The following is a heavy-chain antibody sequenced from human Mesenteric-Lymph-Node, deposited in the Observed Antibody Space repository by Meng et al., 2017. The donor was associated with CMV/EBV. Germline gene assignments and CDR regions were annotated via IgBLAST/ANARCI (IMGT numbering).Heavy chain of an antibody. Sequence: SETLSLTCTVSGYSISSGYYWGWIRQPPGKGLEWIGSIYHSGSTYYNPSLKSRVTISVDTSKNQFSLKLSSVTAADTAVYYCASPGGFIAAAGKRRSNYYGMDVWGQGTTVTVSS. V-gene: IGHV4-38-2*02. CDR1: GYSISSGYY. CDR3: ASPGGFIAAAGKRRSNYYGMDV. CDR2: IYHSGST. D-gene: IGHD6-13*01. J-gene: IGHJ6*02.